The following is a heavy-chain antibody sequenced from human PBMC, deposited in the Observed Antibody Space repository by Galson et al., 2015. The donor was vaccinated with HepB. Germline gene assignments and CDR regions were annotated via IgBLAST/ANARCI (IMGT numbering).Heavy chain of an antibody. V-gene: IGHV6-1*01. CDR3: AREVAGTYCFDY. CDR2: TYYRSRWYN. D-gene: IGHD6-19*01. CDR1: GDSVSSNSAA. Sequence: CAISGDSVSSNSAAWNWIRQSPSRGLEWLGGTYYRSRWYNDYAVSVNSRIIIAPDTSENQVSLQLSSVTPEDTAVYYCAREVAGTYCFDYWGQGTLVTVSS. J-gene: IGHJ4*02.